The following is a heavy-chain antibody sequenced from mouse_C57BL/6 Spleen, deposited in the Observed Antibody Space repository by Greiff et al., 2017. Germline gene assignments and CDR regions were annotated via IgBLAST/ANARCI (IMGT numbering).Heavy chain of an antibody. Sequence: VQLQQPGAELVRPGSSVKLSCKASGYTFTSYWMDWVKQRPGQGLEWIGNIYPSDSETHYNQKFKDKATLTVDKSSSTAYMQHSSLTSEDSAVYYCARRGSSPFAYWGQGTLVTVSA. CDR1: GYTFTSYW. J-gene: IGHJ3*01. D-gene: IGHD1-1*01. CDR2: IYPSDSET. V-gene: IGHV1-61*01. CDR3: ARRGSSPFAY.